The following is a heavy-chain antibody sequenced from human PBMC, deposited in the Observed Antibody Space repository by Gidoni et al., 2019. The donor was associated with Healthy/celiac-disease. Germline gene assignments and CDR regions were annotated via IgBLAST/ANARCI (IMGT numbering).Heavy chain of an antibody. J-gene: IGHJ5*02. D-gene: IGHD3-3*01. CDR3: ARDLHYDFWSGHNWFDP. V-gene: IGHV3-30*01. Sequence: ISRDNSKNTLYLQMNSLRAEDTAVYYCARDLHYDFWSGHNWFDPWGQGTLVTVSS.